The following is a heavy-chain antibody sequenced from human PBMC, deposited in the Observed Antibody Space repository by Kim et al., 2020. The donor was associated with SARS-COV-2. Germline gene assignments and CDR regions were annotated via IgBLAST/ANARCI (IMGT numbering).Heavy chain of an antibody. CDR1: GFTFSSYS. Sequence: GGSLRLSCAASGFTFSSYSMTWVRQAPGKGLEWVANIKDDGSKKYYADSVKGRFTISRDNAKNTLYLQMNSLRAEDTAVYYCARDWDRYSSGQTDYDIWG. J-gene: IGHJ3*02. CDR2: IKDDGSKK. CDR3: ARDWDRYSSGQTDYDI. D-gene: IGHD6-25*01. V-gene: IGHV3-7*01.